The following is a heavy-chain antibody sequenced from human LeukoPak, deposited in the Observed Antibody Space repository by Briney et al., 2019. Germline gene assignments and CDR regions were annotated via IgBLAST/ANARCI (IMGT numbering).Heavy chain of an antibody. Sequence: GGSLILSCAGTGFTFDNFAMSWVRQAPGKGLEWVSGISGTGGSTYYADSVKGRFTISRDNSKNTVYLQTNSLNAEDTAVYYCAKGRCSGGSCYGRGLDSWGQGTLVTVSS. CDR1: GFTFDNFA. J-gene: IGHJ4*02. D-gene: IGHD2-15*01. V-gene: IGHV3-23*01. CDR3: AKGRCSGGSCYGRGLDS. CDR2: ISGTGGST.